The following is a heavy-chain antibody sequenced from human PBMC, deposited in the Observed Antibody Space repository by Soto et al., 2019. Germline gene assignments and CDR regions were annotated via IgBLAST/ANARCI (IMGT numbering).Heavy chain of an antibody. D-gene: IGHD3-22*01. Sequence: EVQLLESGGGLVQPGGSLRLSCAASGFTFSSYAMSWVRQAPGKGLEWVSAISGSGGSTYYADSVKGRFTISRDNSKNTLYLQMNSLRAEDTAVYYCARAQYYYDGSGYSGYWGQGTLVTVSS. CDR3: ARAQYYYDGSGYSGY. CDR2: ISGSGGST. CDR1: GFTFSSYA. V-gene: IGHV3-23*01. J-gene: IGHJ4*02.